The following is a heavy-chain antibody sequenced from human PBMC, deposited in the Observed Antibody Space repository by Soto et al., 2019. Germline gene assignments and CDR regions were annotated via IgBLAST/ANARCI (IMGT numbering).Heavy chain of an antibody. D-gene: IGHD7-27*01. CDR1: GGSISSYY. Sequence: SETLSLTCTVSGGSISSYYWSWIRQPPGKGLEWIGYIYYSGSNNYNPSLKSRVTISVDTSKNQFSLKLNSVTAADTAVYYWASGDKKEDAFDIWGQGTMVTVSS. J-gene: IGHJ3*02. CDR2: IYYSGSN. CDR3: ASGDKKEDAFDI. V-gene: IGHV4-59*01.